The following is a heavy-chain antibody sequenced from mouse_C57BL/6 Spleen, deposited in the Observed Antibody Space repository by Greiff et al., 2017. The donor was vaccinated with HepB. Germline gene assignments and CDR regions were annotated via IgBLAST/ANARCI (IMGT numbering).Heavy chain of an antibody. CDR3: TTYYGSSGNLDY. Sequence: VQLQQSGAELVRPGASVKLSCTASGFNIKDDYMHWVKQRPEQGLEWIGWIDPENGDTEYASKFQGKATITADTSSNPAYLQLSSLTSEDTAVYYCTTYYGSSGNLDYWGQGTTLTVSS. V-gene: IGHV14-4*01. CDR1: GFNIKDDY. J-gene: IGHJ2*01. CDR2: IDPENGDT. D-gene: IGHD1-1*01.